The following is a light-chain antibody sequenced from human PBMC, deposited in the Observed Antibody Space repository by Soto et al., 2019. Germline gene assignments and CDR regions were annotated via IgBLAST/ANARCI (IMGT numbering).Light chain of an antibody. CDR2: VNS. CDR1: SSDVGDYKY. J-gene: IGLJ1*01. CDR3: SSYTSSDAPYV. V-gene: IGLV2-14*01. Sequence: QSALTQPASVSGSPGQSITISCTGTSSDVGDYKYVSWYQQHPDKAPKLIIFVNSNRPSGISNRFSASKSGNTASLNISGLQAEYEADYYCSSYTSSDAPYVFGTGTKLTVL.